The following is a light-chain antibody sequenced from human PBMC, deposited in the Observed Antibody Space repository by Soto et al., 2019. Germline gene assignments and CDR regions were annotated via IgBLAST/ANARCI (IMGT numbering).Light chain of an antibody. Sequence: DIQMTQSPSSLSASVGDRVTISCRASRDIAHDLGWYQQKPGKAPKRLIYAASSLQSGVPSRFSASGSGTEFTLTISSLQPEDFAIYYCLHHNSYPYSFGQGTKLEI. V-gene: IGKV1-17*01. J-gene: IGKJ2*03. CDR2: AAS. CDR3: LHHNSYPYS. CDR1: RDIAHD.